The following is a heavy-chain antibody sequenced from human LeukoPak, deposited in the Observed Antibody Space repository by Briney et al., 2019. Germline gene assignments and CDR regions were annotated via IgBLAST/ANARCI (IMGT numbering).Heavy chain of an antibody. CDR3: AITYDTFDY. D-gene: IGHD3-22*01. J-gene: IGHJ4*02. Sequence: ASVKVSCKASGGSFSSYAINWVRQATGQGLEWMGWMNPNSGNTGYAQKFQGRVTITRNTSISTAYMELSSLRSEDTAVCYCAITYDTFDYWGQGTLVTVSS. CDR2: MNPNSGNT. CDR1: GGSFSSYA. V-gene: IGHV1-8*03.